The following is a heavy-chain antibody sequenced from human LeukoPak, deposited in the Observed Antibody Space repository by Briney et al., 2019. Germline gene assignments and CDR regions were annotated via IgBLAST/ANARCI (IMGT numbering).Heavy chain of an antibody. CDR2: ISSSGSTI. CDR1: GFTFSDYY. J-gene: IGHJ4*02. CDR3: ARERGRRGYYDSSGYYMESSY. Sequence: PGGSLRLSCAASGFTFSDYYMSWIRQAPGKGLEWVSYISSSGSTIYYADSVKGRFTISRDNAKNSLYLQMNSPRAEDTAVYYCARERGRRGYYDSSGYYMESSYWGQGTLVTVSS. D-gene: IGHD3-22*01. V-gene: IGHV3-11*01.